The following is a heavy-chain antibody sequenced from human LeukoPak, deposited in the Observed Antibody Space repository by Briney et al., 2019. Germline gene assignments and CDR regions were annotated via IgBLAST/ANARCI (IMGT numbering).Heavy chain of an antibody. CDR2: ISSSSSYI. CDR3: ARELGGFGESSFFDY. J-gene: IGHJ4*02. V-gene: IGHV3-21*01. Sequence: PGGSLRLSCAASGFTFSSYSMNWVRQAPGKGLEWVSSISSSSSYIYYADSVKGRFTISRDNAKNSLYLQMNSLRAEDTAVYYCARELGGFGESSFFDYWGQGTLVTVSS. D-gene: IGHD3-10*01. CDR1: GFTFSSYS.